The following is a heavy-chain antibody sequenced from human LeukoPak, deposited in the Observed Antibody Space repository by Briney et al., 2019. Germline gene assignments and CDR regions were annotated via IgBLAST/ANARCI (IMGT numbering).Heavy chain of an antibody. CDR2: IYSGGST. CDR3: ARWLKLHHIDY. V-gene: IGHV3-66*01. CDR1: GFTVSSNY. D-gene: IGHD5-12*01. Sequence: PGGSLRLSCAASGFTVSSNYMSWVRQAPGKALEWVSVIYSGGSTYYADSVKGRFTISRDNSKNTLYLQMNSLRAEDTAVYYCARWLKLHHIDYWGQGTLVTVSS. J-gene: IGHJ4*02.